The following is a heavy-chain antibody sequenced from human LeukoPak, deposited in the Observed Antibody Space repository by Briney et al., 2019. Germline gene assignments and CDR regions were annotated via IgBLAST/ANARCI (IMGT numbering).Heavy chain of an antibody. Sequence: PGGSLRLSCAASGFTVSSNYMSWVRQAPGKGLEWGSGIYSGGSTYYADSVKGRFTISRHNSKNTLYLQMNSLRAEDTAVYYCARQYCSGGSCYLDYFGYWGQGTLVTVSS. J-gene: IGHJ4*02. V-gene: IGHV3-53*04. CDR1: GFTVSSNY. CDR2: IYSGGST. CDR3: ARQYCSGGSCYLDYFGY. D-gene: IGHD2-15*01.